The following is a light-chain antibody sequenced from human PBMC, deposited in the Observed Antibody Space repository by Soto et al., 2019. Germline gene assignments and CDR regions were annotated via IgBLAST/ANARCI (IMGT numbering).Light chain of an antibody. V-gene: IGKV3-11*01. Sequence: EIVLTQSPATLSLSPGERATLSCRASQSVSHYLAWYQQGPGQAPRLLIYDASSRAPGIPARFSGSGSGTDFTLTISSLEPEDFAVYYCQQCNNWPPITFGQGTRLEIK. J-gene: IGKJ5*01. CDR1: QSVSHY. CDR2: DAS. CDR3: QQCNNWPPIT.